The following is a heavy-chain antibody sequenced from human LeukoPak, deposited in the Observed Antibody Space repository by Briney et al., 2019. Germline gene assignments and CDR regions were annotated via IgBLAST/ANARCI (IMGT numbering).Heavy chain of an antibody. CDR2: IWYDGSNK. J-gene: IGHJ6*04. CDR3: ARRRVATIRYYYYYGMDV. D-gene: IGHD5-12*01. CDR1: GFTFSSYG. V-gene: IGHV3-33*01. Sequence: GGSLRLSCAASGFTFSSYGMHWVRQAPGKGLEWVAVIWYDGSNKYYADSVKGRFTISRDNSKTTLYLQMNSLRAEDTAVYYCARRRVATIRYYYYYGMDVSGKGTTVTVSS.